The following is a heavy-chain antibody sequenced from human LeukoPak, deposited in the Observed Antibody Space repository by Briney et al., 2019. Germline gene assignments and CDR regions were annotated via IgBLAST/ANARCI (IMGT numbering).Heavy chain of an antibody. Sequence: SETLSLTCAVYGGSFSGYYWSWIRQPPGKGLEWIGEINHSGSTNYNPSLKSRVTISVDTSKNQFSLKLSSVTAADTAVYYCARGLEVSGWYVWGQGTTVTVSS. CDR1: GGSFSGYY. J-gene: IGHJ6*02. D-gene: IGHD6-19*01. CDR3: ARGLEVSGWYV. V-gene: IGHV4-34*01. CDR2: INHSGST.